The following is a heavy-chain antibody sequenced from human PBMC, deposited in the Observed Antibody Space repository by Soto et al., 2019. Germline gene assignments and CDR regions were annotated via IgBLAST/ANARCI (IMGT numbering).Heavy chain of an antibody. Sequence: SVKVSCKASGSGFISSGIQWVRQAHGRRLEWIGWIVVASGQTNYAQNFRGRVAITRDTSTATAYIELTGLTSEDTAVYFCSADRPDIGVGWWVWGQGTTVTVSS. CDR3: SADRPDIGVGWWV. V-gene: IGHV1-58*02. J-gene: IGHJ6*02. D-gene: IGHD2-15*01. CDR1: GSGFISSG. CDR2: IVVASGQT.